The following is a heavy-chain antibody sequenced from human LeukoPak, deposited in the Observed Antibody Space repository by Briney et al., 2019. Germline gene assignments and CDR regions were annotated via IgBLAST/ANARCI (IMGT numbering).Heavy chain of an antibody. Sequence: PGGSLRLSCAASGFTFSSYAMSWVRQAPGKGLEWVSVISDIGSSTCYADSVKGRFTISRDNSKNTLYLQMNSLRADDTAVYYCAKAITMIVITPGYWGQGTLVTVSS. CDR1: GFTFSSYA. D-gene: IGHD3-22*01. J-gene: IGHJ4*02. CDR2: ISDIGSST. V-gene: IGHV3-23*01. CDR3: AKAITMIVITPGY.